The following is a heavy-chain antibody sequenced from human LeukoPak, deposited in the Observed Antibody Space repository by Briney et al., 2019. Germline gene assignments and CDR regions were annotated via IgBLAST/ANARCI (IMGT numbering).Heavy chain of an antibody. D-gene: IGHD2-15*01. CDR2: ISGSGGST. V-gene: IGHV3-23*01. J-gene: IGHJ6*03. Sequence: VGSLRLSCAASGFTFSSYAMSEVRQARAKGLEWVSAISGSGGSTYYADSVKGRFPISRENSKTTLYLQMTSLRAEDTAVYYCAKSGGSYYYYYYMDVWGKGTTVTVSS. CDR1: GFTFSSYA. CDR3: AKSGGSYYYYYYMDV.